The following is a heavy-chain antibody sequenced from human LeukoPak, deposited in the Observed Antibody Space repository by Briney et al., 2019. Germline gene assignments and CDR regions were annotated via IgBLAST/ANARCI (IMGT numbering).Heavy chain of an antibody. V-gene: IGHV3-21*04. D-gene: IGHD6-13*01. J-gene: IGHJ4*02. CDR3: ARVSSSSWGVDY. CDR1: RFTFSSYS. CDR2: ISSSSSYI. Sequence: GGSLRLSCAASRFTFSSYSMNWVRQAPGKGLEWVSSISSSSSYIYYADSVKGRFTISRDNAKNSLYLQMNSLRAEDTAVYYCARVSSSSWGVDYWGQGTLVTVSS.